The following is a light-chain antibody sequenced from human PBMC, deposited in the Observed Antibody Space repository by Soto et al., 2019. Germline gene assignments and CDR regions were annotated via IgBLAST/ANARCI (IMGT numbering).Light chain of an antibody. CDR2: DVS. V-gene: IGLV2-14*01. J-gene: IGLJ1*01. CDR1: SSDVGGYNY. Sequence: QSALAQPASVSGSPGQSITISCTGTSSDVGGYNYVSWYQQHPGKAPKLMIYDVSNRPSGVSNRFSGSKSGNTASLTISGLQAEDEADYYCRSYTSSSTVFGTGPKVTVL. CDR3: RSYTSSSTV.